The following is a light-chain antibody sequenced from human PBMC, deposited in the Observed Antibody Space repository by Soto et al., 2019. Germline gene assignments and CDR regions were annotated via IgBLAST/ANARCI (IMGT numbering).Light chain of an antibody. J-gene: IGKJ1*01. Sequence: DIVMTQSPLSLPVTPGEXASISCRSSQSLLHSNGYNYLDWYLQKPGQSPQLLIYLGSNRASGVPDRFSGSGSGTDFTLKISRVEAEDVGVYYCMQPLQSWTFGQGTKVDIK. CDR2: LGS. V-gene: IGKV2-28*01. CDR1: QSLLHSNGYNY. CDR3: MQPLQSWT.